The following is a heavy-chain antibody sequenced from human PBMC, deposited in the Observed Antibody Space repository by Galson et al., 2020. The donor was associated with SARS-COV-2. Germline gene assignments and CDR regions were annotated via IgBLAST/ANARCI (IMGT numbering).Heavy chain of an antibody. V-gene: IGHV4-31*01. CDR1: GASITSSDYY. Sequence: SETLSLTCAVSGASITSSDYYWSCIRQHPGMGLECIGNTHYRGSTYYNSPLKRLVTISVDTSNNQFSLRLSSVTAADTAVYYCATRYAYCGDDRCYNFDAWGQGTQVTVSS. CDR2: THYRGST. D-gene: IGHD2-21*02. J-gene: IGHJ4*02. CDR3: ATRYAYCGDDRCYNFDA.